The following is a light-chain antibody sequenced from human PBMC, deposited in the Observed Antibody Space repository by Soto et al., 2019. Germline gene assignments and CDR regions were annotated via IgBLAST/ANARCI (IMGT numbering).Light chain of an antibody. CDR2: DAS. Sequence: EIVLTQSPGTLSLSPGERATLSCRASQSVTSNYLAWYQQKPGQAPSLLIYDASNRSTGTPDRFLGRGSGTDFTLIISRLEPEDFAVYYCQQYADSPITFGQGTRLEIK. CDR1: QSVTSNY. V-gene: IGKV3-20*01. CDR3: QQYADSPIT. J-gene: IGKJ5*01.